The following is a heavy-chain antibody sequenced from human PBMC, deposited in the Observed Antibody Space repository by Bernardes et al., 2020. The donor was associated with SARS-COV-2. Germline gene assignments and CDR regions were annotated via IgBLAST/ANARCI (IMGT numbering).Heavy chain of an antibody. D-gene: IGHD5-12*01. CDR2: INHSGST. V-gene: IGHV4-34*01. CDR1: GGSFSGYY. CDR3: ARGRQWLRFARDAFDI. Sequence: SETLSLTCAVYGGSFSGYYWSWIRQPPGKGLEWIGEINHSGSTNYNPSLKSRVTISVDTSKNQFSLKLSSVTAADTAVYYCARGRQWLRFARDAFDIWGQGTMVTVSS. J-gene: IGHJ3*02.